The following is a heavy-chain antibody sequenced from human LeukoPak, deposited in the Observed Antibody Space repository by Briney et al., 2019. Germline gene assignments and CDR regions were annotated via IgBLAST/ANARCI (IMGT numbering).Heavy chain of an antibody. CDR3: AKDVAAAAGYYFDY. D-gene: IGHD6-13*01. V-gene: IGHV3-23*01. CDR1: GITFSRYW. Sequence: GGSLRLSCAASGITFSRYWMNWVRQAPGKGLEWVSVISESGGSTYYADSVKGRFTISRDNSKNTLYLQMNSLRAEDTAVYYCAKDVAAAAGYYFDYWGQGTLVSVSS. CDR2: ISESGGST. J-gene: IGHJ4*02.